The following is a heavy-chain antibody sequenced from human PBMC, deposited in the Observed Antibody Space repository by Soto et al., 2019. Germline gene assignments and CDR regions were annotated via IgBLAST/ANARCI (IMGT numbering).Heavy chain of an antibody. D-gene: IGHD6-13*01. CDR2: IYSGGST. CDR1: GFTVSSNY. CDR3: ARGIAAAGLEESAFDY. Sequence: EVQLVESGGGLIQPGGSLRLSCAASGFTVSSNYMSWVRQAPGKGLEWVSVIYSGGSTYDADSVKGRFTISRDNSKNTLYLQMNSLRAEDTAVYYCARGIAAAGLEESAFDYWGQGTLVTVSS. V-gene: IGHV3-53*01. J-gene: IGHJ4*02.